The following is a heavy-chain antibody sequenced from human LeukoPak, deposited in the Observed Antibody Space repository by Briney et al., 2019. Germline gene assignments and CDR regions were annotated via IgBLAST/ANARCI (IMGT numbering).Heavy chain of an antibody. CDR3: ARALSGGTSKTYYYYYYMDV. V-gene: IGHV1-2*02. CDR1: GGTFSSYS. CDR2: INPNSGGT. J-gene: IGHJ6*03. Sequence: ASVKVSCKASGGTFSSYSIIWVRQAPGQGLEWMGWINPNSGGTNYAQKFQGRVTMTRGTSISTAYMELSRLRSDDTAVYYCARALSGGTSKTYYYYYYMDVWGKGTTVTISS. D-gene: IGHD4-23*01.